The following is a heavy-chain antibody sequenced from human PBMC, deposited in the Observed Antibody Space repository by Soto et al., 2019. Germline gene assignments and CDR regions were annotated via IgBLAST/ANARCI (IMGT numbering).Heavy chain of an antibody. J-gene: IGHJ4*02. CDR3: VKDIYDYVWGSYRFRSHY. Sequence: GGSLRLSCAASGFTFSSYAMSWVRQAPGKGLEWVSAISGSGGSTYYADSVKGRFTISRDNSKNTLYLQMNSLRAEDTAVYYCVKDIYDYVWGSYRFRSHYWGQGTLVTVSS. D-gene: IGHD3-16*02. V-gene: IGHV3-23*01. CDR1: GFTFSSYA. CDR2: ISGSGGST.